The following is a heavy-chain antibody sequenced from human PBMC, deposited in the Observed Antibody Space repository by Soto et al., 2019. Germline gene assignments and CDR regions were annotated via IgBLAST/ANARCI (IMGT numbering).Heavy chain of an antibody. V-gene: IGHV1-18*01. Sequence: GASVKVSCKASGYTFTTYGISWVRQAPRQGLEWMGWISANNGNTDYAQKFQGRVTMTTDTSTSTAYMELRSLRSEDTAVYYCATPTGYCSGDTCYSLAYGGQGTLVTVSS. CDR3: ATPTGYCSGDTCYSLAY. CDR1: GYTFTTYG. D-gene: IGHD2-15*01. CDR2: ISANNGNT. J-gene: IGHJ4*02.